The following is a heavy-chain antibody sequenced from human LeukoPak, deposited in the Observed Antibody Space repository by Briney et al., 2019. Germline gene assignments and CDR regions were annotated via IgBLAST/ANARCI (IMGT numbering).Heavy chain of an antibody. CDR2: INHSGST. J-gene: IGHJ6*03. V-gene: IGHV4-34*01. Sequence: PSETLSLTCAVYGGSFSGYYWSWICQPPGKGLEWIGEINHSGSTNYNPSLKSRVTISIDTSKNQFSLKLSSVTAADTAVYYCARQLMIDYYYYYYYMDVWGRGTTVTISS. CDR1: GGSFSGYY. CDR3: ARQLMIDYYYYYYYMDV. D-gene: IGHD3-22*01.